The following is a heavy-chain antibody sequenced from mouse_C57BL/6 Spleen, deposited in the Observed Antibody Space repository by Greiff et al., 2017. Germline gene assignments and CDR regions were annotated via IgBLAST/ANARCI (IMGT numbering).Heavy chain of an antibody. CDR1: GYTFTSYW. V-gene: IGHV1-52*01. CDR2: IDPSDSET. J-gene: IGHJ2*01. Sequence: QVQLQQPGAELVRPGSSVKLSCKASGYTFTSYWMHWVKQRPIQGLEWIGNIDPSDSETHYNQKFKDKATLTVDKSSSTAYMQLSSLKSEDSAVYYCARGYSNYGGGYFDDWGQGTTLTVSS. CDR3: ARGYSNYGGGYFDD. D-gene: IGHD2-5*01.